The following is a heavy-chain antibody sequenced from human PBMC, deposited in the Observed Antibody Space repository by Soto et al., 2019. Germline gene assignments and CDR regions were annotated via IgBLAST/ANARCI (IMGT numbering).Heavy chain of an antibody. V-gene: IGHV3-7*01. CDR1: GFTFSSYW. Sequence: EVQLVESGGGLVQPGGSLRLSCAASGFTFSSYWMSWVRQAPGKGLEWVANIKQDGSEKYYVDSVKGRFTISRDNAKNSLYLQMNSLRADDTAVYYCASHPGRGAVDIWGQGTMVTVSS. CDR3: ASHPGRGAVDI. D-gene: IGHD3-10*01. J-gene: IGHJ3*02. CDR2: IKQDGSEK.